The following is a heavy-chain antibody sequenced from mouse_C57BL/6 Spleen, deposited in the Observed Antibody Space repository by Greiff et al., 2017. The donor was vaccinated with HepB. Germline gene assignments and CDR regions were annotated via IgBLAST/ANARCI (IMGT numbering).Heavy chain of an antibody. J-gene: IGHJ4*01. CDR3: DPRSDDGCWEAMDY. Sequence: QVQLQQPGPGLVQPSQCLSISCTASGFSLTSYCVHWVRQSPGKGLEWLGGIWRGGSTDYNAAFISRLSISKDDSKSHVFFKMNSLRADDTAIYYCDPRSDDGCWEAMDYWGQGTSVTVSS. D-gene: IGHD2-3*01. CDR2: IWRGGST. CDR1: GFSLTSYC. V-gene: IGHV2-2*01.